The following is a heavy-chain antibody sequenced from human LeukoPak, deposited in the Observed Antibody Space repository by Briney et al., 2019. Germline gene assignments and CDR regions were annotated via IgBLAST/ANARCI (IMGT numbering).Heavy chain of an antibody. J-gene: IGHJ6*02. CDR3: AKDRPVNDHPDFWSGYYNQQDYYFYAMDV. Sequence: GGSLRLSCAASGFTFSSYAMSWVRQAPGKGLEWVSAISGSGGSTYYADSVKGRFTISRDNSKNTLYLQMNSLRAEDTAVYYCAKDRPVNDHPDFWSGYYNQQDYYFYAMDVRGQGATVTVSS. D-gene: IGHD3-3*01. CDR1: GFTFSSYA. CDR2: ISGSGGST. V-gene: IGHV3-23*01.